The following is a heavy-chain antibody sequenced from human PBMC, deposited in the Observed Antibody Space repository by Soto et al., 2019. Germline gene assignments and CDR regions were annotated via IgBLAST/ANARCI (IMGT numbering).Heavy chain of an antibody. J-gene: IGHJ4*02. CDR3: ATADTYSSSPFDY. Sequence: EVQLVESGGGLVKPGGSLRLSCAASGFTFSSYSMNWVRQAPGKGLEWVSSISSSSSYIYYADSVKGRFTISRDNAENSLYLQMNSLRAEDTAVYYCATADTYSSSPFDYWGQGTLVTVSS. CDR2: ISSSSSYI. V-gene: IGHV3-21*01. CDR1: GFTFSSYS. D-gene: IGHD6-6*01.